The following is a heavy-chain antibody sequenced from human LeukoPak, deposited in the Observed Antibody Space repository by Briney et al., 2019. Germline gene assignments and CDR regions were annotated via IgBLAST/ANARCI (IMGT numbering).Heavy chain of an antibody. V-gene: IGHV4-34*01. Sequence: TSETLSLTCAVYGGSFSGHYWSWIRQPPGKGLEWIGEINHSGSTNYNPSLKSRVTILVDTSKNQFSLKLSSVTAADTAVYYCASDDYGDLVNAFDIWGQGTMVTVSS. D-gene: IGHD4-17*01. CDR2: INHSGST. J-gene: IGHJ3*02. CDR3: ASDDYGDLVNAFDI. CDR1: GGSFSGHY.